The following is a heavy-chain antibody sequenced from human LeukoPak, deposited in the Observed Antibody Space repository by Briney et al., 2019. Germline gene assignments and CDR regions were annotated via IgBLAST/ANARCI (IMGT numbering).Heavy chain of an antibody. CDR1: GFTFSNAW. Sequence: GGSLRLACAASGFTFSNAWMIWVRQAPGKGLEWVGRIKSKTDGGTTDYAAPVKGRFTISRDDSKNTLYLQMNSLKTEDTAVYYCTTDVSMIVVVALWDAFDIWGQGTMVTVSS. CDR3: TTDVSMIVVVALWDAFDI. CDR2: IKSKTDGGTT. J-gene: IGHJ3*02. V-gene: IGHV3-15*01. D-gene: IGHD3-22*01.